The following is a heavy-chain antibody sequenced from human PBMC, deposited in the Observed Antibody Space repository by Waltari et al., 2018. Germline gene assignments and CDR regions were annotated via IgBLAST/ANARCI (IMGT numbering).Heavy chain of an antibody. Sequence: QVQLQESGPGLVKPSETLSLTCTVSGYSISSGYYWGWIRQPPGKGLEWIGSIYHSGSTYYNPSLKSRVTISLDTSKNQFSLKLSSVTAADTAVYYCARVPELPYDAFDIWGQGTMVTVSS. V-gene: IGHV4-38-2*02. CDR2: IYHSGST. J-gene: IGHJ3*02. CDR1: GYSISSGYY. D-gene: IGHD1-26*01. CDR3: ARVPELPYDAFDI.